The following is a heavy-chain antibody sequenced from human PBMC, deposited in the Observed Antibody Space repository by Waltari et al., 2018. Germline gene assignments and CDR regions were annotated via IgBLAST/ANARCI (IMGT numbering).Heavy chain of an antibody. V-gene: IGHV3-7*04. D-gene: IGHD3-10*01. CDR1: RFSFPTYW. CDR3: ARSSIMLREGRFDY. Sequence: EVQLVEAGGALVPPGGSLRLSCAASRFSFPTYWMNWVRQAPGKGLEWVAKIKQDGSERYYVDSVKGRFTISRDNAKNLLNLQMDSLRAEDTAVYYCARSSIMLREGRFDYWGQGALVTVSS. J-gene: IGHJ4*02. CDR2: IKQDGSER.